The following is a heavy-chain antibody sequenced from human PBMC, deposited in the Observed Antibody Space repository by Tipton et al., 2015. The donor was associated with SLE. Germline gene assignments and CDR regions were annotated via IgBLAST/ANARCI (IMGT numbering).Heavy chain of an antibody. V-gene: IGHV3-23*01. CDR2: ISASGAST. Sequence: SLRLSCAASGFTFRSYAMSWVRQAPGKGLEWVSAISASGASTYYADSVKGRFTISRDNSKNTLYLQMNSLRAEDTAVYYCAREDVQWLAPVDYWGQGTLVTVAS. CDR1: GFTFRSYA. D-gene: IGHD6-19*01. CDR3: AREDVQWLAPVDY. J-gene: IGHJ4*02.